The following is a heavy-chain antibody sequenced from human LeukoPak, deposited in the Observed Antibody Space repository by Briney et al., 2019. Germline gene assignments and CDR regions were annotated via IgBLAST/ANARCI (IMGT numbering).Heavy chain of an antibody. D-gene: IGHD3-9*01. Sequence: ASVKVSCKASGYTFTGYYMHWVRQAPGQGLEWMGWMNPKSGGTKYAQKFQGRVTMTRDTSISTAYMELSRLRSDDTAVYYCARQGLRYFDWLHRRNWFDPWGQGTLVTVSS. V-gene: IGHV1-2*02. CDR3: ARQGLRYFDWLHRRNWFDP. CDR1: GYTFTGYY. CDR2: MNPKSGGT. J-gene: IGHJ5*02.